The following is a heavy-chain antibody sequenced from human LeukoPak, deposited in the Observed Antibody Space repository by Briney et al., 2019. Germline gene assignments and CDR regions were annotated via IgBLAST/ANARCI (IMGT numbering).Heavy chain of an antibody. CDR1: GFTVSSNY. J-gene: IGHJ5*02. D-gene: IGHD6-13*01. Sequence: PGGSLRLSCAASGFTVSSNYMSWVRQAPGKGLEWVSVIYGGGSTYYADSVKGRFTISRDNSKNTLYLQMNSLRAEDTAVYHCARDTQQLRPRWFDPWGQGTLVIVSS. CDR3: ARDTQQLRPRWFDP. CDR2: IYGGGST. V-gene: IGHV3-66*01.